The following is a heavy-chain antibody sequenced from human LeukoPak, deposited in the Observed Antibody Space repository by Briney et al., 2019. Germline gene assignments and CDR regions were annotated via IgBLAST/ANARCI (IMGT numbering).Heavy chain of an antibody. D-gene: IGHD5-12*01. CDR1: GFPFSIYG. J-gene: IGHJ4*02. CDR2: ISPGGGPT. V-gene: IGHV3-23*01. Sequence: GGSLRLSCAGSGFPFSIYGMNWVRQAPGKGLEWVSGISPGGGPTYYADSVKGRFTISRDDSKNTLYLQMNNLRAEDTAVYYCAKDGAWLRFDDWGQGILVTVSS. CDR3: AKDGAWLRFDD.